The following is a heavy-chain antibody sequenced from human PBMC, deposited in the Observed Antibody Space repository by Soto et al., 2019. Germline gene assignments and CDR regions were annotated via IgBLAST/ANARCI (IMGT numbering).Heavy chain of an antibody. CDR3: APPPRFAFDI. CDR1: GGSVNSVNYY. Sequence: QVQLQESGPGLVKPSETLSLSCSVSGGSVNSVNYYWSWIRQPPGKGLEWIGYIYSSGSTNYNPSLKSRVNISVDTSKNQLSLRLNSVTTADTAVYYCAPPPRFAFDIWGQGTMVTVSS. V-gene: IGHV4-61*01. CDR2: IYSSGST. J-gene: IGHJ3*02.